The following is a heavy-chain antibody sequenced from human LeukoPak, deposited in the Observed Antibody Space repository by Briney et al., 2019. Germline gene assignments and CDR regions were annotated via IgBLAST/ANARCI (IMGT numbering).Heavy chain of an antibody. CDR2: ISSSGSTI. CDR3: ARDSRYCSSTTCPDY. J-gene: IGHJ4*02. Sequence: PGGSLRLSCAASGFTFSDYNMSWIRQAPGKGLEWVSYISSSGSTIYYADSVKGRFTISRDNAKNSLYLQMNSLRAEDTAVYYCARDSRYCSSTTCPDYWGQGTLVTVSS. V-gene: IGHV3-11*01. D-gene: IGHD2-2*01. CDR1: GFTFSDYN.